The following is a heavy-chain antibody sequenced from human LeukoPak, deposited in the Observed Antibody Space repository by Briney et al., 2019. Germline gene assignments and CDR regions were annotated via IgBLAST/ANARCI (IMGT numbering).Heavy chain of an antibody. CDR2: IDYCGST. Sequence: SETLSLTCTVSGGSMSGCYWSWIRQPPGKGLEWIGYIDYCGSTNYNPSLKSRVTISVDTSKNQFSLKLSSVTAADTAVYYCARDPYSSGWYFDYWGQGTLVTVSS. CDR1: GGSMSGCY. CDR3: ARDPYSSGWYFDY. V-gene: IGHV4-59*12. D-gene: IGHD6-19*01. J-gene: IGHJ4*02.